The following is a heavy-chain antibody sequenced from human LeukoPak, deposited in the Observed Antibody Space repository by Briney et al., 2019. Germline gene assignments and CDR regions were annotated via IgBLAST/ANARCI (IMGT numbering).Heavy chain of an antibody. CDR3: ARGRGGTAVAATDIDFDY. CDR2: INHSGST. Sequence: SETLSLTCAVYGGSFSGYYWSWIRQPPGKGLESIGEINHSGSTNYNPSLKSRVTISVDTSKNQFSLKLSSVTAADTAVYYCARGRGGTAVAATDIDFDYWGQGTLVTVSS. J-gene: IGHJ4*02. V-gene: IGHV4-34*01. D-gene: IGHD6-19*01. CDR1: GGSFSGYY.